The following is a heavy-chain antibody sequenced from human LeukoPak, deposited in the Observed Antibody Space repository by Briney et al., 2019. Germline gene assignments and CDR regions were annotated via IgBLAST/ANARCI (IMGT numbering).Heavy chain of an antibody. CDR3: ARRITMIVVVTPEYYFDY. CDR2: IYYSGST. V-gene: IGHV4-39*01. J-gene: IGHJ4*02. CDR1: GGSISSSSYY. Sequence: PSETLSLICTVSGGSISSSSYYWGWIRQPPGKGLEWIGSIYYSGSTYYNPSLKSRVTISVDTSKNQFSLKLSSVTAADTAVYYCARRITMIVVVTPEYYFDYWGQGTLVTVSS. D-gene: IGHD3-22*01.